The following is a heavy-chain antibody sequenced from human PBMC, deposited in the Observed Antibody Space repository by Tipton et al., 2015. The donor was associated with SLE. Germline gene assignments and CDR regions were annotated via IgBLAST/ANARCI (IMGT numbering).Heavy chain of an antibody. CDR1: GFSFSTKN. Sequence: SLRLSCVASGFSFSTKNMHWVRQAPGKGLEWVGVIWYDGSGEHYADSVKGRFTISRDNSKNTLYLQMNGLRAEDTAVYYCARQGYKDWGQGTTVTVSS. V-gene: IGHV3-33*01. CDR2: IWYDGSGE. D-gene: IGHD5-18*01. J-gene: IGHJ3*01. CDR3: ARQGYKD.